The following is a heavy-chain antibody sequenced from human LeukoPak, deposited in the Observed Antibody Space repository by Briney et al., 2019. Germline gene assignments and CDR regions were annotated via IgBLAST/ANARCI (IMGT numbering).Heavy chain of an antibody. CDR2: ISSSSSYI. Sequence: GGSLRLSCAASGFTFSSYSMNWVRQAPGKGLEWVSSISSSSSYIYYADSVKGRFTISRENAKNSLYLQMNSLRAEDTAVYYCARLYDSSGYSGYWGQGTLVTVSS. CDR3: ARLYDSSGYSGY. CDR1: GFTFSSYS. D-gene: IGHD3-22*01. J-gene: IGHJ4*02. V-gene: IGHV3-21*01.